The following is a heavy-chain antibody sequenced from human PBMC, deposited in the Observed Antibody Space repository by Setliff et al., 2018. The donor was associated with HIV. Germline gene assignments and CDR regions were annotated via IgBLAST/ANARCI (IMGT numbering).Heavy chain of an antibody. Sequence: GGSLRLSCAASGFTFSSSAMSWVRQAPGKGLEWVSAISDSGDNTYYADSVKGRFTISRDNSRDTLYLQMNSLRVEDTAVYFCAKTIAALDYWGQGTLVTVSS. CDR3: AKTIAALDY. D-gene: IGHD6-13*01. CDR2: ISDSGDNT. V-gene: IGHV3-23*01. J-gene: IGHJ4*02. CDR1: GFTFSSSA.